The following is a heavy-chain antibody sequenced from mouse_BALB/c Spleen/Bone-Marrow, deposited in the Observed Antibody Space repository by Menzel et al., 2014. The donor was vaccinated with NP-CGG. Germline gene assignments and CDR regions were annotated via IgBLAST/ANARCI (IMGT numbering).Heavy chain of an antibody. CDR3: ARAYYGNLDY. V-gene: IGHV1-80*01. Sequence: VQLQQSGAELVRPGSSVKISCKASGYTFSNFWMNWVKQRPGQGLEWIGQIHPGDGDTNNNGKFKGKATLTTDKSSSTAYMNLGSLSSEDSAFYFCARAYYGNLDYWGKAPLSQSLQ. J-gene: IGHJ2*01. CDR2: IHPGDGDT. CDR1: GYTFSNFW. D-gene: IGHD2-1*01.